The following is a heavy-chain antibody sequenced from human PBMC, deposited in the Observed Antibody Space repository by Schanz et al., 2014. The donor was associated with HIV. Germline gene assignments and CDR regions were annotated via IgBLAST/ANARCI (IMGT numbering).Heavy chain of an antibody. J-gene: IGHJ4*02. D-gene: IGHD3-10*01. CDR3: ARGRYYGSEFDY. CDR1: GYTFISYG. V-gene: IGHV1-8*02. Sequence: QVQLVQSGTEVKKPGASVKVSCKASGYTFISYGISWVRQAPGQGLEWMGWMNPASGNTGIAEKFLGRLSLTRFTSTGTTYMELDSLRSEDTAVYYCARGRYYGSEFDYWGQGTLVTVSS. CDR2: MNPASGNT.